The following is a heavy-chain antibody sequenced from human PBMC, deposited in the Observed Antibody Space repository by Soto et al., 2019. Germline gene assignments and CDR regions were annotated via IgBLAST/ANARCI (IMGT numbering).Heavy chain of an antibody. V-gene: IGHV1-69*12. CDR1: GGTFSTSA. D-gene: IGHD1-1*01. Sequence: QVQLEQSGAEVKQPGSSVRVSCKASGGTFSTSAISWVRQAPGQGLEWMGGIIPIFRTPDYAQKFQGRVTVSADEATSTAYVELNGLRSDDTAVYYCARDKDRLQLGGNYYYILDVWGQGTTVTVSS. CDR2: IIPIFRTP. J-gene: IGHJ6*02. CDR3: ARDKDRLQLGGNYYYILDV.